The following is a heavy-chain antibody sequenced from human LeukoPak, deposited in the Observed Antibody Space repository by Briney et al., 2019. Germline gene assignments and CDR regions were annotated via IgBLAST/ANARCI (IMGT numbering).Heavy chain of an antibody. CDR2: INPNSGGT. CDR3: ASSICSSTSCYDLRAFDI. D-gene: IGHD2-2*01. CDR1: GYTFTGYY. Sequence: APVKVSCKASGYTFTGYYMHWVRPAPGQGLEWMGWINPNSGGTNYAQKFQGRVTMTRDTSISTAYMELSRLRSDDTAVYYCASSICSSTSCYDLRAFDIWGQGTMVTVSS. J-gene: IGHJ3*02. V-gene: IGHV1-2*02.